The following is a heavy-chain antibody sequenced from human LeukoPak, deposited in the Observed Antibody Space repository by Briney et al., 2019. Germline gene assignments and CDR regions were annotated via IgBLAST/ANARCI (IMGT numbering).Heavy chain of an antibody. CDR2: IYYSGST. CDR1: GGSISSTSYY. J-gene: IGHJ4*02. V-gene: IGHV4-39*01. D-gene: IGHD3-9*01. CDR3: ARLPQSSDILTAYANSFDY. Sequence: SETLSLTCTVSGGSISSTSYYWGWIRQPPVKGLEWIGNIYYSGSTYYNPSLNSRVTISVDTSKNQFSLKLSSVTAADTAVYYCARLPQSSDILTAYANSFDYWGQGSLVTVSS.